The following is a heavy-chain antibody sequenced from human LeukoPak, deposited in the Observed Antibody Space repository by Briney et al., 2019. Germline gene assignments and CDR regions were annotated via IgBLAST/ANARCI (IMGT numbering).Heavy chain of an antibody. CDR1: GFTFSSYG. J-gene: IGHJ6*04. CDR2: ISYDGSNK. D-gene: IGHD4-17*01. Sequence: GRSLRLSCAASGFTFSSYGMHWVRQAPGKGLEWVAVISYDGSNKYYADSVKGRFTISRDNSKNTLYLQMNSLRAEDTAVYYCAKVIRGGDYVLPSYYYGMDVWGKGTTVTVSS. V-gene: IGHV3-30*18. CDR3: AKVIRGGDYVLPSYYYGMDV.